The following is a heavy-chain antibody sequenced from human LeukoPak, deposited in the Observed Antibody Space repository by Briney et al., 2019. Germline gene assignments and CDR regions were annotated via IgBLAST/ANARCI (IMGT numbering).Heavy chain of an antibody. CDR2: IYSGGSI. CDR3: ATSSGSYSLFDY. J-gene: IGHJ4*02. CDR1: GFTFSTYW. D-gene: IGHD3-10*01. Sequence: PGGSLRLSCAASGFTFSTYWMHWVRQAPGKGLEWVSVIYSGGSIYYADSVKGRFTISRDNSKNTLYLQMNNLRAEDTAVYYCATSSGSYSLFDYWGQGTLVTVSS. V-gene: IGHV3-53*01.